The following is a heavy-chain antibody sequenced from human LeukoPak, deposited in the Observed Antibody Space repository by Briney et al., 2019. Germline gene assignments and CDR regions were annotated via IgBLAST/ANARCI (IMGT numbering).Heavy chain of an antibody. CDR2: INPSGGST. D-gene: IGHD3-3*01. CDR3: ARAGVGITIFGVVMDHYYYYYMDV. V-gene: IGHV1-46*01. J-gene: IGHJ6*03. Sequence: ASVKVSCKASGYTFTSYYMHWVRQAPGQGLEWMGIINPSGGSTSYAQKFQGRVTMTRDTSTSTVYMELSSLRSEDTAVYYCARAGVGITIFGVVMDHYYYYYMDVWGKGTTVTVSS. CDR1: GYTFTSYY.